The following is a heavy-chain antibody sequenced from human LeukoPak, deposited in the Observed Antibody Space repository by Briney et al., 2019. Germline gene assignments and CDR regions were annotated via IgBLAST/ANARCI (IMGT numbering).Heavy chain of an antibody. Sequence: GRSLRLSCAASGFTFSSYAMHWVRQAPGKGLEWVAHIKPDGSEKNYVDSVKGRFTLFRDDAKNSVYLQMNSLRVEDTAVYYCARDSGSGGPWGQGTPVTVSS. CDR2: IKPDGSEK. J-gene: IGHJ5*02. CDR3: ARDSGSGGP. CDR1: GFTFSSYA. V-gene: IGHV3-7*01. D-gene: IGHD6-19*01.